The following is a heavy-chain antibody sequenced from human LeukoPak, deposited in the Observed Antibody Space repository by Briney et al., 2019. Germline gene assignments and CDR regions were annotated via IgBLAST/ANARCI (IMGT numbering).Heavy chain of an antibody. CDR2: IAPSSGTT. CDR3: ARASGSSAVPFDY. D-gene: IGHD3-10*01. V-gene: IGHV1-46*01. J-gene: IGHJ4*02. Sequence: VASAKVSCKASGYTFTSNYMHWVRQAPGQGLEWMGVIAPSSGTTSYAQKFQGRVTMTRDTSTSTLYMELSSLTSEDTAVYYCARASGSSAVPFDYWGQGTLVTVSS. CDR1: GYTFTSNY.